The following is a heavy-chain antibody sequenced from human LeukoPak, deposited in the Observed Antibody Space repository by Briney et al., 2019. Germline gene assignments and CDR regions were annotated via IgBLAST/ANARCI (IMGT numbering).Heavy chain of an antibody. J-gene: IGHJ4*02. Sequence: GESLKISCKGSGYNFNSYWIAWVRQMPGKGLEWMGIIYPGGSETRYSPSFQGQVTISADKSISTAYLQWSSLKASDTAMYYCGRLSGSSNFDHWGQGTLVTVSS. D-gene: IGHD2-2*01. CDR2: IYPGGSET. CDR1: GYNFNSYW. CDR3: GRLSGSSNFDH. V-gene: IGHV5-51*01.